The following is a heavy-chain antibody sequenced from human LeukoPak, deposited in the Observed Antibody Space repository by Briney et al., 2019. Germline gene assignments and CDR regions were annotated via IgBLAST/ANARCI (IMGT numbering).Heavy chain of an antibody. V-gene: IGHV5-51*01. D-gene: IGHD2-15*01. CDR1: GYIFTSYW. CDR3: ARYSPEGPFDY. CDR2: IYPGDSDT. Sequence: GESLKISCKGSGYIFTSYWIGWVRQMPGKGLEWMGVIYPGDSDTRYSPSFQGQVTISADRSLSTAYLQWSSLKASDTAIVYCARYSPEGPFDYWGQGTLVSVSS. J-gene: IGHJ4*02.